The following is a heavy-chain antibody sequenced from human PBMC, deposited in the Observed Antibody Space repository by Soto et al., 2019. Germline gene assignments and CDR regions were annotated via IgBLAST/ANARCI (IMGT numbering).Heavy chain of an antibody. D-gene: IGHD3-22*01. CDR2: IYYSGST. CDR3: ARGASPRSGSNWFDP. Sequence: SETLSLACTVSGGSVSSGSYYWSWIRRPPGKGLEWIGYIYYSGSTNYNPSLKSRVTISVDTSKNQFSLKLSSVTAADTAVYYCARGASPRSGSNWFDPWGQGTLVTVSS. CDR1: GGSVSSGSYY. J-gene: IGHJ5*02. V-gene: IGHV4-61*01.